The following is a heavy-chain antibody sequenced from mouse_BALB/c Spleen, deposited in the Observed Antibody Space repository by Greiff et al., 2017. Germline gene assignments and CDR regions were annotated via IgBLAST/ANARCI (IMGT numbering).Heavy chain of an antibody. Sequence: DVQLQESGPSLVKPSQTLSLTCSVTGDSITSGYWNWIRKFPGNKLEYMGYISYSGSTYYNPSLKSRISITRDTSKNQYYLKLNSVTTEDTATSYCARYPDYYGSSYYAMDYWGQGTSVTVSS. V-gene: IGHV3-8*02. J-gene: IGHJ4*01. CDR2: ISYSGST. CDR3: ARYPDYYGSSYYAMDY. CDR1: GDSITSGY. D-gene: IGHD1-1*01.